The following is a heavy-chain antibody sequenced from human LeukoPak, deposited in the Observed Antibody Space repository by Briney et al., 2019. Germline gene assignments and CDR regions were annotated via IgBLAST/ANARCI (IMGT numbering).Heavy chain of an antibody. D-gene: IGHD3-22*01. CDR3: ARDYYDSSGYLGD. CDR2: VNPTGGST. V-gene: IGHV1-46*01. CDR1: GYTFTRYY. Sequence: ASVKVSCKASGYTFTRYYMHWVRQAPGQGLEWMGRVNPTGGSTIYAQKLQGRVTMTTDTSTSTAYMELRSLRSDDTAVYYCARDYYDSSGYLGDWGQGTLVTVSS. J-gene: IGHJ4*02.